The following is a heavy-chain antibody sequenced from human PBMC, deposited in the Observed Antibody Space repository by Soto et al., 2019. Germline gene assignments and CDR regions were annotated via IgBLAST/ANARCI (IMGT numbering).Heavy chain of an antibody. Sequence: SETLSLTCPVSGGTISSYYWSWIRQPPGKGLEWIGYIYYSGSTNYNPSLKSRVTISVDTSKNQFSLKLSSVTAADTAVYYCARHAREYSSGWYNYWGQGTLVTVS. V-gene: IGHV4-59*08. CDR2: IYYSGST. J-gene: IGHJ4*02. D-gene: IGHD6-19*01. CDR3: ARHAREYSSGWYNY. CDR1: GGTISSYY.